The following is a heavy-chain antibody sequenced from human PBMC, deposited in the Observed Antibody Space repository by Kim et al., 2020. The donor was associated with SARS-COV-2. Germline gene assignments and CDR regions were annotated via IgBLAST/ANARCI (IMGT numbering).Heavy chain of an antibody. CDR3: ARRYFDWSTFDY. V-gene: IGHV4-39*01. D-gene: IGHD3-9*01. J-gene: IGHJ4*02. Sequence: YYYPSLKSRVTISVDTSKNQFSLRLSSVTAADTAVYYCARRYFDWSTFDYWGQGTLVTVSS.